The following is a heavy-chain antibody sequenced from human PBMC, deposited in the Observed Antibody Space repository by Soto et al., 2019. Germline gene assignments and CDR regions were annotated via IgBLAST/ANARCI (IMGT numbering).Heavy chain of an antibody. CDR2: FYDLDGT. D-gene: IGHD4-4*01. CDR3: ATWHLQEHAYDV. Sequence: GGSLRLSCAVSGLTVSGKKYVAWVRQAPGKGLEWVSGFYDLDGTYYADSLKGRFTTSGDSSRTIVYLQMKGLRPEDTAVYYCATWHLQEHAYDVWGQGTTVTVS. J-gene: IGHJ3*01. V-gene: IGHV3-53*01. CDR1: GLTVSGKKY.